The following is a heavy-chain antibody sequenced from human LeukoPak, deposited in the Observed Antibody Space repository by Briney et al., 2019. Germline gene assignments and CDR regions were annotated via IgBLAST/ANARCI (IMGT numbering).Heavy chain of an antibody. CDR2: IWYDGGNK. CDR1: GFTFSSYG. V-gene: IGHV3-33*01. D-gene: IGHD2-8*01. J-gene: IGHJ5*02. CDR3: AREERGDIALTFDP. Sequence: GGSLRLSCAASGFTFSSYGMHWVRQAPGKGLEWVAVIWYDGGNKYYADSVKGRFTISRDNSKNTLYLQMNSLRAEDTAVYYCAREERGDIALTFDPWGQGTLVTVSS.